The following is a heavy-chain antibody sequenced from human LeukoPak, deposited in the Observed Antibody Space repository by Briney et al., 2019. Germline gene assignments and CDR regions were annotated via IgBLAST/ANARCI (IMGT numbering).Heavy chain of an antibody. CDR1: GGSFSGYY. J-gene: IGHJ6*03. CDR2: ITHSGST. Sequence: SETLSLTCTVYGGSFSGYYLNWIRQPPGKGLEWIGEITHSGSTNYHPSLKSRVTMSVDTSANQFSLRVSSVTAADTAVYYCARGDRYYYYMDVWGKGTTVTVSS. V-gene: IGHV4-34*01. CDR3: ARGDRYYYYMDV.